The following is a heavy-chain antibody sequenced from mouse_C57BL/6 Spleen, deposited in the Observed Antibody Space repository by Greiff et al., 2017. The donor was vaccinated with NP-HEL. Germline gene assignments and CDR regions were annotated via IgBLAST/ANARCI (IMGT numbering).Heavy chain of an antibody. CDR3: ARDRYYGSSPYYFDY. V-gene: IGHV5-4*01. D-gene: IGHD1-1*01. CDR2: ISDGGSYT. Sequence: EVKLQESGGGLVKPGGSLKLSCAASGFTFSSYAMSWVRQTPEKRLEWVATISDGGSYTYYPDNVKGRFTISRDNAKNNLYLQMSHLKSEDTAMYYCARDRYYGSSPYYFDYWGQGTTLTVSS. J-gene: IGHJ2*01. CDR1: GFTFSSYA.